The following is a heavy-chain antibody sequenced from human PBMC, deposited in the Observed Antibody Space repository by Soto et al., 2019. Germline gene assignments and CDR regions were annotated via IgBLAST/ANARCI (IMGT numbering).Heavy chain of an antibody. D-gene: IGHD1-7*01. CDR1: GFTFSSSS. Sequence: EVQLVESGGGLVQPGGSLRLSCAASGFTFSSSSMNWVRQAPGQGLEWVSYISSSGDNMYYADSVKGRFTISRDNAENSLFLPMNSLRDEGTDVYYCARDLRTTSSLFDSWGRGTLVTV. V-gene: IGHV3-48*02. J-gene: IGHJ4*02. CDR3: ARDLRTTSSLFDS. CDR2: ISSSGDNM.